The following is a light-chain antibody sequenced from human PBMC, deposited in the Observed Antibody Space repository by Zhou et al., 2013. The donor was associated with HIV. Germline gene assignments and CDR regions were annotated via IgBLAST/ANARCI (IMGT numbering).Light chain of an antibody. CDR1: QSVSSSY. Sequence: EIVLTQSPGTLSLSPGERATLSCRASQSVSSSYLAWYQQKPGQAPRLLIYGASSRATGIPDRFSDSGSGTDFTLTISRLEPEDFAVYYCQQYGSSPXTFGGGTKVEIK. CDR3: QQYGSSPXT. V-gene: IGKV3-20*01. CDR2: GAS. J-gene: IGKJ4*01.